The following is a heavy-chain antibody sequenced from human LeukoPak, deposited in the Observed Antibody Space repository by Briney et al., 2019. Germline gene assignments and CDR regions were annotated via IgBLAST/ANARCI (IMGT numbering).Heavy chain of an antibody. CDR2: IYYSGST. CDR3: ARVRIAYCGGDCYSRLVDY. CDR1: GGSISSSRYY. Sequence: PSETLSLTCTVSGGSISSSRYYWSWIRQPPGKGLEWIGYIYYSGSTNYNPSLKSRVTISVDTSKNQFSLKLSSVTAADSAVYYCARVRIAYCGGDCYSRLVDYWGQGTLVTVSS. V-gene: IGHV4-61*01. D-gene: IGHD2-21*02. J-gene: IGHJ4*02.